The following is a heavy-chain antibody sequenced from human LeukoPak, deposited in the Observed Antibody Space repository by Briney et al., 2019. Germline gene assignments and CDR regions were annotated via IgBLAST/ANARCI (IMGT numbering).Heavy chain of an antibody. CDR1: GFTFTNYA. D-gene: IGHD3-9*01. CDR2: ISSSSSYI. V-gene: IGHV3-21*01. CDR3: ARDLLASGILTGYYPFDY. J-gene: IGHJ4*02. Sequence: PGGSLRLSCATSGFTFTNYAMNWVRQAPGKGLEWVSSISSSSSYIYYADSVKGRFTISRDNAKNSLYLQMNSLRAEDTAVYYCARDLLASGILTGYYPFDYWGQGTLVTVSS.